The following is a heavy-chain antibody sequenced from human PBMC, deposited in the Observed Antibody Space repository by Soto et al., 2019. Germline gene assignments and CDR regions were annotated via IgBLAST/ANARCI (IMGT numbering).Heavy chain of an antibody. D-gene: IGHD3-10*01. CDR2: IWYDGSNK. CDR1: GFTFSSYG. Sequence: GGSLRLSCAASGFTFSSYGMHGVRQAPGKGLEWVAVIWYDGSNKYYADSVKGRFTISRDNSKNTLYLQMNSLRAEDTAVYYCARVYYGSGSSVQAMDVWGQGTTVTVSS. J-gene: IGHJ6*02. V-gene: IGHV3-33*01. CDR3: ARVYYGSGSSVQAMDV.